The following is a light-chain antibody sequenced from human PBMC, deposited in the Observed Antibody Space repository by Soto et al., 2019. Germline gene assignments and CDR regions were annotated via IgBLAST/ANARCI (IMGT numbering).Light chain of an antibody. CDR2: GSS. V-gene: IGKV3-20*01. Sequence: EIVLTQSPGTLSLSPGERATLSCRASQSLNSFYLAWYQQKPGQAPRLLISGSSNRATGIPDRFSGSGSGTDFTLTSSRLDPEDFAVYYCQQYDISPRTFGQGTKVEVK. CDR1: QSLNSFY. CDR3: QQYDISPRT. J-gene: IGKJ1*01.